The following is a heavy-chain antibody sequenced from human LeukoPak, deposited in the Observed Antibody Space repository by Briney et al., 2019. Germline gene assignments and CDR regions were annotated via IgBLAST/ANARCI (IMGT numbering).Heavy chain of an antibody. Sequence: GGSLGLSCAASGFTFSSYGMHWVRQAPGKGLEWVAVISYDGSNKYYADSVKGRFTISRDNSKNTLYLQMNSLRAEDTAVYYCARDSDHDSSGYYFWGGVHKYYYGMDVWGQGTTVTVSS. CDR2: ISYDGSNK. CDR1: GFTFSSYG. V-gene: IGHV3-30*19. CDR3: ARDSDHDSSGYYFWGGVHKYYYGMDV. J-gene: IGHJ6*02. D-gene: IGHD3-22*01.